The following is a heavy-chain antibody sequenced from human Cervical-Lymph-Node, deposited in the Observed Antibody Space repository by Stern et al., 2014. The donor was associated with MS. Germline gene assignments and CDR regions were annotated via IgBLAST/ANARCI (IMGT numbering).Heavy chain of an antibody. Sequence: QDQLVQSGADVKKPGASVKVSCKASSYTFSSYGIAWVRQAPGQGLEWMGWISGYDGDTNYAPKLQGRVTLTTDPSTRTAYMEIRSLRFDDTAVYYCARAYFDSYVLYVWGQGTTVTVSS. CDR3: ARAYFDSYVLYV. J-gene: IGHJ6*02. V-gene: IGHV1-18*04. D-gene: IGHD3-9*01. CDR1: SYTFSSYG. CDR2: ISGYDGDT.